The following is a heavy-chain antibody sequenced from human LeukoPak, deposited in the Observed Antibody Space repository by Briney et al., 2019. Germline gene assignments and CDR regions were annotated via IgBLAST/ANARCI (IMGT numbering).Heavy chain of an antibody. CDR3: ARDRGNRYSYGHYYYYGMDV. CDR1: GYTFSSYA. D-gene: IGHD5-18*01. V-gene: IGHV3-30-3*01. Sequence: GGSLRLSCAASGYTFSSYAMHWVRQAPGKGLEWVAVISYDGSNKYYADSVKGRFTISRDNSKNTLYLQMNSLRAEDTAVYYCARDRGNRYSYGHYYYYGMDVWGQGTTVTVSS. CDR2: ISYDGSNK. J-gene: IGHJ6*02.